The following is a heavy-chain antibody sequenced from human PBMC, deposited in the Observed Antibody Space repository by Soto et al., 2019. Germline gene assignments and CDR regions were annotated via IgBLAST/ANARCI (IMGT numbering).Heavy chain of an antibody. J-gene: IGHJ6*02. D-gene: IGHD3-10*01. CDR2: IYYSGSA. V-gene: IGHV4-61*01. Sequence: PSETLSLTCTVSGDSVTSVSDYWSWIRQPPGKGLEWIGYIYYSGSADYNPSLGSRVTISIDTSKNQFSLKLTSVTAADTAGYYCARGVGFGYYYYHMDLWGQGTTVTVSS. CDR1: GDSVTSVSDY. CDR3: ARGVGFGYYYYHMDL.